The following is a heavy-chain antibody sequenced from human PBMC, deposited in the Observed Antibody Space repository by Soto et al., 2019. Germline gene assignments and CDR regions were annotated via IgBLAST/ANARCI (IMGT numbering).Heavy chain of an antibody. D-gene: IGHD3-10*01. CDR2: IIPIFGTA. Sequence: QVQLVQSGAEVKKPGSSVKVSCKASGGTFSSYAISWVRQAPGQGLEWMGGIIPIFGTANYAQKFQGRVTITADESTSTAYMELSSLRSEDTAVYYCARAHAAHYYGSGSYFSPVENWGQGTLVTVSS. V-gene: IGHV1-69*01. CDR3: ARAHAAHYYGSGSYFSPVEN. CDR1: GGTFSSYA. J-gene: IGHJ4*02.